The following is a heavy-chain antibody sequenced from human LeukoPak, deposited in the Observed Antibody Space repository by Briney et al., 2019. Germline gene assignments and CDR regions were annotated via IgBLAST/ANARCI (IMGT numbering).Heavy chain of an antibody. V-gene: IGHV4-31*03. D-gene: IGHD3-3*01. CDR1: GGSISSGGYY. CDR2: IYYSGST. Sequence: SQTLSLTCTVSGGSISSGGYYWSWIRQHPGKGLEWIGYIYYSGSTYYNPSLKSRVTISVDTSKNQFSLKLSSVTAADTAVYYCARGFGVVSYGMDVWGQGTTVTVSS. J-gene: IGHJ6*02. CDR3: ARGFGVVSYGMDV.